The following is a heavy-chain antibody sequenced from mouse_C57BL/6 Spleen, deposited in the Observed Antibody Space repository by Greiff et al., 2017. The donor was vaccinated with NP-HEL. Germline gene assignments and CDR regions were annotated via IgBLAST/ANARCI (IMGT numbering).Heavy chain of an antibody. CDR2: IYPGDGDT. J-gene: IGHJ3*01. CDR1: GYAFSSSW. CDR3: ARDSSGPWFAY. Sequence: QVQLKESGPELVKPGASVKISCKASGYAFSSSWMNWVKQRPGKGLEWIGRIYPGDGDTNYNGKFKGKATLTADQSSSTAYMQLSSLTYEDSAVYFCARDSSGPWFAYWGQGTLVTVSA. D-gene: IGHD3-2*02. V-gene: IGHV1-82*01.